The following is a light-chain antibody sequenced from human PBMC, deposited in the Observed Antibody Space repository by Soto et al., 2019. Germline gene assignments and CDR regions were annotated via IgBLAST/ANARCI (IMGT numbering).Light chain of an antibody. J-gene: IGKJ1*01. CDR2: DAS. Sequence: EVVLKQSPASLSVYPGDRAGLSCRASQDIGSAVAWYHQRSGQAPRLLIFDASIRVPTTPARFSGSVSGTEFTLTTSSLESEDFAVYYCQHYGASPWTFGQGTKVDIK. V-gene: IGKV3-15*01. CDR3: QHYGASPWT. CDR1: QDIGSA.